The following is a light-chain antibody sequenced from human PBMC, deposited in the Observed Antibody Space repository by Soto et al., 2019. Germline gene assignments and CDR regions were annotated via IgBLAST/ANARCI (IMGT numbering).Light chain of an antibody. V-gene: IGKV1-6*01. CDR1: QGIRNN. Sequence: AIEMTQSPSSLSASVGDRVTISCRTSQGIRNNLGWYQQKPGRAPKLLIYAASSLQSGVPSRFSGSGSGTDFTLTISSLQPEDFATYYCLQDYNYPRTFGQGTKLEIK. J-gene: IGKJ2*01. CDR2: AAS. CDR3: LQDYNYPRT.